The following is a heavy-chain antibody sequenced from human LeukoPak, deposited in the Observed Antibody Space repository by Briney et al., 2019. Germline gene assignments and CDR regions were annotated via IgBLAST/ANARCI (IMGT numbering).Heavy chain of an antibody. CDR3: ARALVYSSSWYDSVYFDY. D-gene: IGHD6-13*01. CDR2: IDSSGGYM. V-gene: IGHV3-21*04. Sequence: GGSLRLSCEASGFTFDTYSMNWARQAPGKGLEWVSSIDSSGGYMFYADSVKGRFIISRDNAKDSLYLQMNSLRAEDTAVYYCARALVYSSSWYDSVYFDYWGQGTLVTVSS. CDR1: GFTFDTYS. J-gene: IGHJ4*02.